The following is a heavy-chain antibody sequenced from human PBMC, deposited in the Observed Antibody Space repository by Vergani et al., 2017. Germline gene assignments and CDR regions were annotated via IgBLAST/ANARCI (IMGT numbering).Heavy chain of an antibody. V-gene: IGHV4-59*01. D-gene: IGHD2-8*01. J-gene: IGHJ5*02. CDR3: AREMEYVRTLFDP. Sequence: QVQLQESGPGLVKPSETLSLTCTVSGGSISSYYWSWIRQPPGKGLEWIGYIYYSGSTNYNPSLKSRVTISVDTSKHKFSLKLSSVTAADTAVYYCAREMEYVRTLFDPWGQGTLVTVSS. CDR1: GGSISSYY. CDR2: IYYSGST.